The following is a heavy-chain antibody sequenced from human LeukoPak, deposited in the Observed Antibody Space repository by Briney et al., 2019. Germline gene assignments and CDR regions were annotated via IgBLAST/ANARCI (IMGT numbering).Heavy chain of an antibody. D-gene: IGHD1-1*01. CDR1: GGSISSYY. J-gene: IGHJ6*02. Sequence: PSGTLSLTCTVSGGSISSYYWSWIRQSPGKGLEWIGYMYYSGSTNYNPSLRSRVIISVDTSKNQFSLKLSSVTAADTAVYYCARHGTSSYYYYAMDVWGQGTTVTVSS. CDR3: ARHGTSSYYYYAMDV. V-gene: IGHV4-59*08. CDR2: MYYSGST.